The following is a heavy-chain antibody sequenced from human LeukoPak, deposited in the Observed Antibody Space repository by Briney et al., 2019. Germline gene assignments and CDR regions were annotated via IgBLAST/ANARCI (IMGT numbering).Heavy chain of an antibody. CDR3: TTDFLSVAANFDY. Sequence: GGSLRLSCAASGFTFSNAWMSRVRQAPGKGLEWVGRIKSKTDGGTTDYAAPVKGRFTISRDDSKNTLYLQMNSLKTEDTAVYYCTTDFLSVAANFDYWGQGTLVTVSS. J-gene: IGHJ4*02. CDR2: IKSKTDGGTT. CDR1: GFTFSNAW. D-gene: IGHD2-15*01. V-gene: IGHV3-15*01.